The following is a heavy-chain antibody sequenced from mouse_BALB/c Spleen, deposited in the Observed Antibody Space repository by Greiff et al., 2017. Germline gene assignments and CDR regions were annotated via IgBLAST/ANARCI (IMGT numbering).Heavy chain of an antibody. V-gene: IGHV5-12-2*01. D-gene: IGHD2-14*01. CDR3: ARGRGYDGYWYFDV. J-gene: IGHJ1*01. Sequence: EVMLVESGGGLVQPGGSLKLSCAASGFTFSSYTMSWVRQTPEKRLEWVAYISNGGGSTYYPDTVKGRFTISRDNAKNTLYLQMSSLKSEDTAMYYCARGRGYDGYWYFDVWGAGTTVTVSS. CDR1: GFTFSSYT. CDR2: ISNGGGST.